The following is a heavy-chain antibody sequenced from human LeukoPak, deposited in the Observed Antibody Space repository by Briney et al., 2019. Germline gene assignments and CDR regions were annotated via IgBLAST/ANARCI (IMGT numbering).Heavy chain of an antibody. CDR2: MNPKSGNT. Sequence: ASVRVSCKASGYSFTSYDINWVRQATGQGVGRMGWMNPKSGNTGYAQTFQGRVTITSHTSISTAYIELISLRSDDTAVYYCARGPPPHCSGGSCFSWGFFGCWGQGTLVTVSS. V-gene: IGHV1-8*01. D-gene: IGHD2-15*01. CDR3: ARGPPPHCSGGSCFSWGFFGC. CDR1: GYSFTSYD. J-gene: IGHJ4*02.